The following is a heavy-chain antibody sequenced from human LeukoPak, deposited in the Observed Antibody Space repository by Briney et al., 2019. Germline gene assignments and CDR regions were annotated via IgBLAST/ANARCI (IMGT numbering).Heavy chain of an antibody. J-gene: IGHJ4*02. CDR2: ISYDGSNK. CDR1: GFTFSSYA. Sequence: PGRSLRLSCAASGFTFSSYAMHWVRQAPGKGLEWVAVISYDGSNKYYADSVKGRFTISRDNSKNTLYLPMNSLRAEDTAVYYCARGRYGYWGQGTLVTVSS. D-gene: IGHD1-14*01. CDR3: ARGRYGY. V-gene: IGHV3-30-3*01.